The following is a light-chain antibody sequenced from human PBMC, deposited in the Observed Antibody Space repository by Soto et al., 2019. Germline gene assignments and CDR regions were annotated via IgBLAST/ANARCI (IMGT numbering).Light chain of an antibody. J-gene: IGLJ2*01. Sequence: QSVLTQPPSVSGAPGQRVIISCTGSSSNIGASYDVHWYQQLPGTAPKLLIYGSTNRPSGVPARFSGSKSGTSASLAITGXQAXXXXXXYCQSXDSSLSGVVFGGGTKLTVL. CDR3: QSXDSSLSGVV. V-gene: IGLV1-40*01. CDR1: SSNIGASYD. CDR2: GST.